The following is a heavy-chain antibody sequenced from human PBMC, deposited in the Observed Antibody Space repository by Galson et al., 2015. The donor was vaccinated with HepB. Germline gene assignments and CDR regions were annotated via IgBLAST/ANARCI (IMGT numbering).Heavy chain of an antibody. CDR1: GYTFTSYG. J-gene: IGHJ6*02. D-gene: IGHD2-15*01. CDR3: ARRLGYCSGGSCTVYYYYGMDV. CDR2: ISAYNGNK. V-gene: IGHV1-18*04. Sequence: SVKVSCKASGYTFTSYGISWVRQAPGQGLEWIGWISAYNGNKNYAKKLQGRVTMTTDTSTSTACMELRSLRSDETAVYYCARRLGYCSGGSCTVYYYYGMDVWGQGTTVTVSS.